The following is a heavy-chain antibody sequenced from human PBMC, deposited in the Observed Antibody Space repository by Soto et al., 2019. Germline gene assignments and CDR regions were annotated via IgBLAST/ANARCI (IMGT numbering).Heavy chain of an antibody. D-gene: IGHD1-26*01. CDR3: ARDDSGFSGSHYIDYFNY. J-gene: IGHJ4*02. Sequence: GASVKASCKASGYTFTSYAMHWVRQAPGQRLEWMGWINAGNGNTKYSQKFQGRVTITRDTSASTAYMQLSSLTSEDTAVYYCARDDSGFSGSHYIDYFNYWGQGALVTVSS. V-gene: IGHV1-3*01. CDR1: GYTFTSYA. CDR2: INAGNGNT.